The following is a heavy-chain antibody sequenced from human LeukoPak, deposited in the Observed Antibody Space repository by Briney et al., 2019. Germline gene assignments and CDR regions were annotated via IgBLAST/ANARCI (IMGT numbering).Heavy chain of an antibody. CDR2: IIPIFGTA. Sequence: SVKVSCKASGGTFSSYAISWVRQAPGQGLEWMGGIIPIFGTANYAQKFQGRVTITADESTSTAYMELSSLRSEDTAVYYCAKNDPNRYSSPYHWTSKYYFDYWGQGTLVTVSS. J-gene: IGHJ4*02. V-gene: IGHV1-69*13. CDR1: GGTFSSYA. D-gene: IGHD6-6*01. CDR3: AKNDPNRYSSPYHWTSKYYFDY.